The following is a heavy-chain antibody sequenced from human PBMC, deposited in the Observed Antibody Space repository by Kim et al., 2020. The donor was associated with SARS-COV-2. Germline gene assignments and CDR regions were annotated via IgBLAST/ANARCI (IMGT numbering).Heavy chain of an antibody. CDR3: AKDQGITIYGVVPPGGYYGMDV. CDR2: ISGSGGST. Sequence: GGSLRLSCAASGFTFSSYVMSWVRQAPGKGLECVSAISGSGGSTYYADSVKGRFTISRDNSKNTLYLQMNSLRAEDTAAYYCAKDQGITIYGVVPPGGYYGMDVWGQGTTVTVSS. CDR1: GFTFSSYV. D-gene: IGHD3-3*01. J-gene: IGHJ6*02. V-gene: IGHV3-23*01.